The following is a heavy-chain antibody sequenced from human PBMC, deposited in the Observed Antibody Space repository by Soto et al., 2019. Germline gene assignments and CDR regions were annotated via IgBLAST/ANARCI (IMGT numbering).Heavy chain of an antibody. CDR2: IKEDGSEK. CDR1: GFTFSSYW. Sequence: EVQLVESGGGLVQPGGSLRLSCAASGFTFSSYWMSWVRQAPGKGLEWVANIKEDGSEKYYVDSVKGRFTISRDNAKISLYLQMNSLRAEDTAVYYCARATGADKEDYWGQGTLVTVSS. CDR3: ARATGADKEDY. V-gene: IGHV3-7*04. D-gene: IGHD3-10*01. J-gene: IGHJ4*02.